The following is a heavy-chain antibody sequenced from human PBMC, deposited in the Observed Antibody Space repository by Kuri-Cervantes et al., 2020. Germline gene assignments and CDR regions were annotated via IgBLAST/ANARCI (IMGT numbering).Heavy chain of an antibody. J-gene: IGHJ4*02. CDR3: ARGGGRFLEWLFYRLDY. CDR1: GYTFTSYD. CDR2: MNPNSGNT. Sequence: ASVKVSCKASGYTFTSYDINWVRQATGQGLEWMGWMNPNSGNTGYAQKFQGRVTMTRNTSISTAYMELSSLRSEDTAVYYCARGGGRFLEWLFYRLDYWGQGTLVTVSS. V-gene: IGHV1-8*01. D-gene: IGHD3-3*01.